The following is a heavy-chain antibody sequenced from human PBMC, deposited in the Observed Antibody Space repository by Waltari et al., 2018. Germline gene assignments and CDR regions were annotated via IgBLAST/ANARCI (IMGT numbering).Heavy chain of an antibody. CDR1: GGTFSSYA. CDR3: AGGGDYYYGMDV. Sequence: QVQLVQSGAEVKKPGSSVKVSCKASGGTFSSYAISWVRQAPGQGLEWMGRIIPILGIANYAQKFQGRVTITADKSTSTAYMELSSLRSEDTAVYYCAGGGDYYYGMDVWGQGTTVTVSS. V-gene: IGHV1-69*04. J-gene: IGHJ6*02. CDR2: IIPILGIA.